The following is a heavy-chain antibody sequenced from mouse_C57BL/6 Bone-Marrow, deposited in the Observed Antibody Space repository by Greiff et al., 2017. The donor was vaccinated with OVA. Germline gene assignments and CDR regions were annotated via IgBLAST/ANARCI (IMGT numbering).Heavy chain of an antibody. Sequence: QVQLQQLGPGLVQPSQSLSITCTVSGFSLTSYGVHWVRQSPGKGLEWLGVIWSGGSTDYNAAFISRLSISKDNSKSQVFFKMNSLQADDTAIYYCARRGYYSNYGFAYWGQGTLVTVSA. D-gene: IGHD2-5*01. CDR1: GFSLTSYG. CDR3: ARRGYYSNYGFAY. V-gene: IGHV2-2*01. J-gene: IGHJ3*01. CDR2: IWSGGST.